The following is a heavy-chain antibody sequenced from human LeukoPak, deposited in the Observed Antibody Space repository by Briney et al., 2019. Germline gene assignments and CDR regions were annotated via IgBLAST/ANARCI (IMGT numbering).Heavy chain of an antibody. CDR2: LSGSGDST. CDR3: AKEVWSAMYYFDF. V-gene: IGHV3-23*01. Sequence: PGRSLRLSCAASGFTFSNYDMSWVRQAPGKGLEWVSTLSGSGDSTYYADSVKGRFTVSRDNSKNTLFLQMNSMRAEDTAVYYCAKEVWSAMYYFDFWGQGTLVTVSS. J-gene: IGHJ4*02. CDR1: GFTFSNYD. D-gene: IGHD2-2*01.